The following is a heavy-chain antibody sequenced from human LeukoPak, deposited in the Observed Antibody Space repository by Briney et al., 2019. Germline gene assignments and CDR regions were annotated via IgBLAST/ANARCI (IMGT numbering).Heavy chain of an antibody. CDR2: INHSGST. V-gene: IGHV4-34*01. CDR1: GGSFSGYY. CDR3: TRGPSSSGYYIYYYYGLDV. Sequence: SETLSLTCAVYGGSFSGYYRSWIRQPPGKGLEWIGEINHSGSTNYNPSLKSRVTISVDTSKNQFSLKLSSVTAADTAVYYCTRGPSSSGYYIYYYYGLDVWGQGTTVTVSS. D-gene: IGHD3-22*01. J-gene: IGHJ6*02.